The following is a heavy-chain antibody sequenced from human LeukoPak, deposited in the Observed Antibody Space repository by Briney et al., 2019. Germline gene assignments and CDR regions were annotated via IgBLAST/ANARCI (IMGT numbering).Heavy chain of an antibody. D-gene: IGHD1-1*01. J-gene: IGHJ4*02. Sequence: GGSLRLSCAASGFTFSSYWMSWVRQAPGKGLEWVANIKEDGSEKYYVDSVKGRFTISRDNAKNSLFLQMNSLRVEDTALYYCARGRYTSSQFDYWGQGTLVTVSS. CDR2: IKEDGSEK. CDR1: GFTFSSYW. CDR3: ARGRYTSSQFDY. V-gene: IGHV3-7*01.